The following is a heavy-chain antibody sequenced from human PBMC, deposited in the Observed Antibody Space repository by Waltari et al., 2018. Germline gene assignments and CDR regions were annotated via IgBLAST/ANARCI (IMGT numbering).Heavy chain of an antibody. D-gene: IGHD7-27*01. CDR3: ANQYEPGDPFDY. J-gene: IGHJ4*02. Sequence: QVQLVESGGGVVQPGRSLRLSCAASGFTFSSYGMHWVRQAPGKGLEWVAVIWYDGSNKYYADAVKCRVIISRDNYKNTLYLQMNSMRAEDTAMYYCANQYEPGDPFDYWGQGTLVTVSS. CDR2: IWYDGSNK. CDR1: GFTFSSYG. V-gene: IGHV3-33*08.